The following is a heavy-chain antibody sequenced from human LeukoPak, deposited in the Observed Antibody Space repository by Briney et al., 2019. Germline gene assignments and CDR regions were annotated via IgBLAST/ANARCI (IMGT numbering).Heavy chain of an antibody. V-gene: IGHV3-21*01. D-gene: IGHD5-12*01. J-gene: IGHJ4*02. CDR3: ARDRVLGGYALDY. CDR1: GFTFSSYS. CDR2: ISSSSSYI. Sequence: PGGSLRLSCAASGFTFSSYSMNWVRQAPGKGLEWVSSISSSSSYIYYADSVKGRFTISRDNAKNSLYLQMNSLRAEDTAVYYCARDRVLGGYALDYWGQGTLVTVSS.